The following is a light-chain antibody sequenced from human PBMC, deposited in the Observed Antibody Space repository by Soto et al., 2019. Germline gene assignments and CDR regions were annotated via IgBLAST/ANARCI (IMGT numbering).Light chain of an antibody. CDR3: MKARQTPRT. V-gene: IGKV2-28*01. J-gene: IGKJ1*01. CDR2: LGS. CDR1: QSLLHSDGYIY. Sequence: DIVMTQSPLSLPVTPGEPVSISCRSSQSLLHSDGYIYLDWYLQKPGQSPQVLIYLGSHRASGVPDRFSGSGSGTDFTLKISRVEAEDVGLYYCMKARQTPRTFGQGTKVEIK.